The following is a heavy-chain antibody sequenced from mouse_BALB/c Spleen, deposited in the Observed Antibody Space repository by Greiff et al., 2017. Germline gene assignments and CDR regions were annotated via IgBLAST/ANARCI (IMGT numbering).Heavy chain of an antibody. Sequence: QVQLKQPGAELVMPGASVKMSCKASGYTFTDYWMHWVKQRPGQGLEWIGAIDTSDSYTSYNQKFKGKATLTVDESSSTAYMQLSSLTSEDSAVYYCARGYYGSKYFDVWGAGTTVTVSS. V-gene: IGHV1-69*01. CDR2: IDTSDSYT. D-gene: IGHD1-1*01. CDR3: ARGYYGSKYFDV. CDR1: GYTFTDYW. J-gene: IGHJ1*01.